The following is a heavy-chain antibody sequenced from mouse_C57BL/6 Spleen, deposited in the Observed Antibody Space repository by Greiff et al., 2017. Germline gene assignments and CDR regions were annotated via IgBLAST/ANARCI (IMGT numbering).Heavy chain of an antibody. CDR1: GYTFTSYW. CDR3: ARNGAIYYDFYYFDY. CDR2: IYPSDSET. V-gene: IGHV1-61*01. Sequence: QVQLQQPGAELVRPGSSVKLSCKASGYTFTSYWMDWVKQRPGQGLEWIGNIYPSDSETHYNQKFKDKATLTVDKSSSTAYMQLSSLTSENSAVYYCARNGAIYYDFYYFDYWGQGTSLTVSS. J-gene: IGHJ2*02. D-gene: IGHD2-4*01.